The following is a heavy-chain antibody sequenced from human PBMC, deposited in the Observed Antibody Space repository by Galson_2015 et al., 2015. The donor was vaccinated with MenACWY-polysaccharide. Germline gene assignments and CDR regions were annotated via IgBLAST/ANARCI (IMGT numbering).Heavy chain of an antibody. J-gene: IGHJ1*01. V-gene: IGHV4-34*01. CDR2: IKHSGSP. Sequence: GTLSLPCAVYGGSFSGYYWGRVPPPPGEGVGGVGGIKHSGSPNYNPSLKSRVTISVDTSKNQFSLKPSSVTAADTAVYYCASPGPDDDYLFQHWGQGTLVTVSS. CDR1: GGSFSGYY. D-gene: IGHD5-12*01. CDR3: ASPGPDDDYLFQH.